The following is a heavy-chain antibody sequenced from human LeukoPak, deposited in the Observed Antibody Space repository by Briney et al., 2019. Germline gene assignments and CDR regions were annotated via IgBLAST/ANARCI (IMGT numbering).Heavy chain of an antibody. D-gene: IGHD4-17*01. J-gene: IGHJ4*02. CDR1: GYSISSGYY. CDR3: ARARDYGEDDY. Sequence: SETLSLTCAVSGYSISSGYYWGWIRQPPGKGLEWIGSIYHSGSTNYDPSLKSRVTISVDTSKNQFSLKLSSVTAADTAVYYCARARDYGEDDYWGQGTLVTVSS. CDR2: IYHSGST. V-gene: IGHV4-38-2*01.